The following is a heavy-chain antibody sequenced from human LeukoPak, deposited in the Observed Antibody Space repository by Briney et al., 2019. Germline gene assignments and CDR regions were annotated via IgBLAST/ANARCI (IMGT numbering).Heavy chain of an antibody. CDR3: ASLRYSGYDDRRNNWFDP. J-gene: IGHJ5*02. CDR2: MNPNSGNT. V-gene: IGHV1-8*01. Sequence: WASVKVSCKASGYTFTSYDINWVRQATGQGLEWMGWMNPNSGNTGYAQKFQGRVTITRDTSASTAYMELSSLRSEDTAVYYCASLRYSGYDDRRNNWFDPWGQGTLVTVSS. CDR1: GYTFTSYD. D-gene: IGHD5-12*01.